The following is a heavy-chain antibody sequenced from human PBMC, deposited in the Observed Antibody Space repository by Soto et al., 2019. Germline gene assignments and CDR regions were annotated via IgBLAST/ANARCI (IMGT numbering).Heavy chain of an antibody. CDR1: GFNFNSYG. CDR2: ISTSGTTI. Sequence: EVQLVESGGGLVQPGGSLRVSCAASGFNFNSYGMNWVRQAPGKGLEWVSYISTSGTTIYYADSVKGRFTISRDNAKNSLCLQMNSLRAEDTAVYYCARDQPGEEEFDLWGRGTLVTVFS. D-gene: IGHD7-27*01. CDR3: ARDQPGEEEFDL. V-gene: IGHV3-48*03. J-gene: IGHJ2*01.